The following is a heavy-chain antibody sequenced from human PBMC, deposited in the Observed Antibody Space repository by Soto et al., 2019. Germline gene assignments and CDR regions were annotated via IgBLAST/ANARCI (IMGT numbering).Heavy chain of an antibody. CDR3: ASMGYDILTRPRDVLEF. V-gene: IGHV1-8*01. J-gene: IGHJ3*01. CDR2: MNPNSGNT. Sequence: ASVKVSCKASGYTFTSYDINWVRQATGQGLEWMGWMNPNSGNTGYAQKFQGRVTTTRNTSISTAYMELSSLRSEDTAVYYCASMGYDILTRPRDVLEFSAQGTMVT. D-gene: IGHD3-9*01. CDR1: GYTFTSYD.